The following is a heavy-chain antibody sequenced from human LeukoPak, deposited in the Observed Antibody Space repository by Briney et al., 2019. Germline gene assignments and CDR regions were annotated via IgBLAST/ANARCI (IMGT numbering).Heavy chain of an antibody. CDR2: ISPSGGST. D-gene: IGHD5-24*01. J-gene: IGHJ3*02. CDR3: ARREMATARMAFDI. CDR1: GYTFTGYW. V-gene: IGHV1-46*01. Sequence: ASVKVSCKAFGYTFTGYWMHWVRQAPGQGPEWMGVISPSGGSTIYAQKFKGRVTLTRDMSTSTDYLELSSLRSEDTAVYYCARREMATARMAFDIWGQGTMVTVSS.